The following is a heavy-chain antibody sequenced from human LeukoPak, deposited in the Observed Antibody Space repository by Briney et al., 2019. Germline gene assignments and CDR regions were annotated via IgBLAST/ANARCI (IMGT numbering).Heavy chain of an antibody. D-gene: IGHD4-17*01. J-gene: IGHJ4*02. Sequence: KPSETLSLTCAVSGGSFSGYYWTWTRQPPGKGLEWIGEINHSGSANYNPSLKSRVTISLDTSKNQFSLKLSSVTAADTAVYYCARGQGTVTTHWGQGTLVTVSS. CDR2: INHSGSA. CDR1: GGSFSGYY. CDR3: ARGQGTVTTH. V-gene: IGHV4-34*01.